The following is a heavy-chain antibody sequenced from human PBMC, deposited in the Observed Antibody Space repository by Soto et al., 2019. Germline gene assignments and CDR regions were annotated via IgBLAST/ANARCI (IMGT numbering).Heavy chain of an antibody. CDR2: IWYDGSNK. Sequence: PVGSLRVSCAASGFTFSIYGMHWVRQAPGKGLEWVAVIWYDGSNKYYADSVKGRFTISRDNSKNTLYLQMNSLRAEDTAVYYCARDLPYGDYAAIMDVWGQGTTVTVSS. J-gene: IGHJ6*02. D-gene: IGHD4-17*01. CDR3: ARDLPYGDYAAIMDV. CDR1: GFTFSIYG. V-gene: IGHV3-33*01.